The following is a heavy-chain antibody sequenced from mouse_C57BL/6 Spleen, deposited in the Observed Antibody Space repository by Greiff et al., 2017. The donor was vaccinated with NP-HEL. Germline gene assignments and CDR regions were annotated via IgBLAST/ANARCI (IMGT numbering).Heavy chain of an antibody. CDR3: AREGGLRDAMDY. Sequence: QVQLQQPGAELVKPGASVKMSCKASGYTFTSYWITWVKQRPGQGLEWIGDIYPGSGSTNYNEKFKSKATLPVDTSSSTAYMQLSSLTSEDSAVYYCAREGGLRDAMDYWGQGTSVTVSS. CDR2: IYPGSGST. J-gene: IGHJ4*01. V-gene: IGHV1-55*01. CDR1: GYTFTSYW.